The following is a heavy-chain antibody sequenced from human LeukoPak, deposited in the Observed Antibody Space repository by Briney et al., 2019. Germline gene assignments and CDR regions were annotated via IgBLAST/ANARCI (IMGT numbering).Heavy chain of an antibody. J-gene: IGHJ4*02. V-gene: IGHV3-33*01. CDR2: IWYDGSNQ. Sequence: PGGSLTLSCAPSGFTFSGYVMHWVRQAPGKGLGWVADIWYDGSNQYYADSEKGRFTISRDKSKNTLFLQMNSLTADDTAVYFWARDVASNSYFDYWGQGTLVTVSS. CDR3: ARDVASNSYFDY. D-gene: IGHD5-12*01. CDR1: GFTFSGYV.